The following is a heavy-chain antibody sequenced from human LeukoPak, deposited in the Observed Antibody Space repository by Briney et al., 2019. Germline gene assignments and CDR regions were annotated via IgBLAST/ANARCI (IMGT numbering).Heavy chain of an antibody. J-gene: IGHJ6*02. Sequence: SETLSLTCTVSGGSISSYYWSWIRQPPGKGLEWIGYIYYSGSTNYNPSLKSRVTISVDTSKNQFSLKLSSVTAADTALYYCAREEGHLYYYYGMDVWGQGTTVTVSS. V-gene: IGHV4-59*01. CDR1: GGSISSYY. CDR3: AREEGHLYYYYGMDV. CDR2: IYYSGST.